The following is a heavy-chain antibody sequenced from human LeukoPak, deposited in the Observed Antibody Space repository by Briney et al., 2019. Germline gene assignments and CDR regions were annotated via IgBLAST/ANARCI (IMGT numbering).Heavy chain of an antibody. CDR3: ARQPRMLGAYYFDF. CDR2: IYYTGST. D-gene: IGHD1-26*01. Sequence: SETLSLTCTVSGGSMTNYYWSWIRQPPGEGLEWIGYIYYTGSTNYNPSLKSRVTLSVDTSRNQFSLKLGSVADADTAVYYCARQPRMLGAYYFDFWGQGTLVTVSS. CDR1: GGSMTNYY. V-gene: IGHV4-59*08. J-gene: IGHJ4*02.